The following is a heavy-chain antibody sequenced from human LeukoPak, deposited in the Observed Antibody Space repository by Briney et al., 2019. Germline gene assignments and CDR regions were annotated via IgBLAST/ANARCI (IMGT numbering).Heavy chain of an antibody. CDR3: ARDIVVVVAATPEIDYYYGMDV. D-gene: IGHD2-15*01. V-gene: IGHV4-34*01. J-gene: IGHJ6*02. CDR2: INHSGST. Sequence: PGGSLRLSCAASGFTVSSKFMNWVRQAPGKGLEWIGEINHSGSTNYNPSLKSRVTISVDTSKNQFSLKLSSVTAADTAVYYCARDIVVVVAATPEIDYYYGMDVWGQGTTVTVSS. CDR1: GFTVSSKF.